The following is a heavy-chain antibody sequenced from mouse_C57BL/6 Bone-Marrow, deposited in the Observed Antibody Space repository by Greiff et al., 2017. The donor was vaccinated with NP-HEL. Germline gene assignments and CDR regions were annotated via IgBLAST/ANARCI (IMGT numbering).Heavy chain of an antibody. Sequence: QVTLKVCGPGILQPSQTLSLTCSSSGFSLSTFGMGVGWIRQPSGQGLEWLAHIWWDDDKYYNPALKSRPTISKDTSKNQVYLKITNVDTADTATYYCARTYYYGSSYWCFDVWGTGTTVTVSS. D-gene: IGHD1-1*01. CDR3: ARTYYYGSSYWCFDV. V-gene: IGHV8-8*01. CDR1: GFSLSTFGMG. J-gene: IGHJ1*03. CDR2: IWWDDDK.